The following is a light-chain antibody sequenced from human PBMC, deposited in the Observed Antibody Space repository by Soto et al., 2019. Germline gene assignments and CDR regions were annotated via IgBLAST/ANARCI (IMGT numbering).Light chain of an antibody. V-gene: IGKV3-20*01. CDR3: QQYVISLWT. CDR2: GAS. J-gene: IGKJ1*01. CDR1: QSVSSSY. Sequence: EIVLTQSPGTLSLSPGERATLSCRASQSVSSSYLAWYQQKPGQAPRLLIYGASSRATGIPDRFSGSGSGTDFTLTISRLEPEDFAVYYCQQYVISLWTFGQGTKLEIK.